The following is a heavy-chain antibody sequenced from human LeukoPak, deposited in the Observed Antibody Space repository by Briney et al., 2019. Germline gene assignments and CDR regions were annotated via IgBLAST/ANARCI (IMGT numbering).Heavy chain of an antibody. J-gene: IGHJ3*02. D-gene: IGHD1-7*01. CDR3: ARGVVWNYGLEDAFDI. Sequence: PSETLSLTCAVCGGSFSGYYWSWIRQPPGKGLEWIGEINHSGSTNYNPSLKSRVTISVDTSKNQFSLKLSSVTAADTAVYYCARGVVWNYGLEDAFDIWGQGTMVTVSS. V-gene: IGHV4-34*01. CDR1: GGSFSGYY. CDR2: INHSGST.